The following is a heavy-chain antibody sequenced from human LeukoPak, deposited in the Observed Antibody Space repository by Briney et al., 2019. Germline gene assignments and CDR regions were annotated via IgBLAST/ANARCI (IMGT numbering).Heavy chain of an antibody. V-gene: IGHV3-9*01. Sequence: GRSLRLSCAASGFTFDDYAMHWVRQAPGKGLEWVSGISWNSGSIGYADSVKGRFTISRDNAKNSLYLQMNSLRAEDTALYYCAKDRGIAAPPGAFGIWGQGTMVTVSS. CDR1: GFTFDDYA. CDR2: ISWNSGSI. J-gene: IGHJ3*02. D-gene: IGHD6-13*01. CDR3: AKDRGIAAPPGAFGI.